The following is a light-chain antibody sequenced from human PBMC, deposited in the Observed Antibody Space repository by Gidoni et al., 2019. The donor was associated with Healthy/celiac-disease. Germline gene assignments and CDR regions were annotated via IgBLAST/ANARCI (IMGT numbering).Light chain of an antibody. CDR3: QQRSNWPLGPLT. J-gene: IGKJ4*01. V-gene: IGKV3-11*01. Sequence: EIVLTQSPATLSLSPGETATLSCRASQSVSSYLAWYQQKPGQAPRLLIHDASNRATGIPARFSGSGSGTDFTLTISSLEPEDFAVYYCQQRSNWPLGPLTFGGGTKVEIK. CDR1: QSVSSY. CDR2: DAS.